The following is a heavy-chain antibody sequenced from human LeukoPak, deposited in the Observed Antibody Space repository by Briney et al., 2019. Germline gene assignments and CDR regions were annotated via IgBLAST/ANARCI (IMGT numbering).Heavy chain of an antibody. V-gene: IGHV4-4*07. J-gene: IGHJ4*02. CDR1: GVSISSYW. Sequence: PSETLSLTCDVSGVSISSYWWSWVRKPAGKGLEWIGRIYTTGRTNYSPSFQSRVTMSIDMSKNHFSLTLRSVTAADTAVHYCARRRGSGWSPFDSWGQGTLVTVSS. CDR3: ARRRGSGWSPFDS. D-gene: IGHD6-19*01. CDR2: IYTTGRT.